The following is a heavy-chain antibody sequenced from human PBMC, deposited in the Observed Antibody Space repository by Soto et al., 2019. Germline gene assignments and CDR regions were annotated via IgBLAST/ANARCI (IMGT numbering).Heavy chain of an antibody. J-gene: IGHJ4*02. Sequence: SQTLSLTCVISGDIVSNNGAAWNWIRQSPSRGLEWLGRTFYRSKWHNDYAVSVRSRITINPDTSRNQFSLHLNSVTPDDTAVYYCEGSGRYYKEGLNFWGQGTLVTVSA. CDR2: TFYRSKWHN. CDR3: EGSGRYYKEGLNF. CDR1: GDIVSNNGAA. D-gene: IGHD3-10*01. V-gene: IGHV6-1*01.